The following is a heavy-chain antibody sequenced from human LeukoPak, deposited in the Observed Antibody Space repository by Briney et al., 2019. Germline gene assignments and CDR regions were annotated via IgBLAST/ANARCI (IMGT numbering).Heavy chain of an antibody. D-gene: IGHD3-22*01. V-gene: IGHV3-23*01. CDR3: AKDHYYDSSGYYSYYYYYGMDV. Sequence: AGGSLRLSCAASGFTSSSYAMSWVRQAPGKGLEWVSAISGSGGSTYYADSVKGRFTISRDNSKNMLYLQMNSLRAEDTAVYYCAKDHYYDSSGYYSYYYYYGMDVWGQGTTVTVSS. CDR1: GFTSSSYA. CDR2: ISGSGGST. J-gene: IGHJ6*02.